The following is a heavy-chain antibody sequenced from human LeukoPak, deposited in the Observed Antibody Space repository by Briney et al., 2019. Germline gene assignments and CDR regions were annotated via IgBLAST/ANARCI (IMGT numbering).Heavy chain of an antibody. D-gene: IGHD2-2*01. J-gene: IGHJ4*02. V-gene: IGHV3-7*01. CDR2: INQDESKK. CDR3: ARDHAYRADY. CDR1: GFTFSNDW. Sequence: GSLRLSFAASGFTFSNDWMCWVRPAPGEGLEWVANINQDESKKYYADSVKGRFTISRDNAKNSLYLQMSSLTAEDTAIYYCARDHAYRADYWGQGTLVTVSS.